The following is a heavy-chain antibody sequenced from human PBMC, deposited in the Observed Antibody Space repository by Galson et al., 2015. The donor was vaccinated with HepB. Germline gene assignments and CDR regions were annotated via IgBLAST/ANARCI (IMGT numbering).Heavy chain of an antibody. CDR3: AKDSHQVYSSSWFDY. D-gene: IGHD6-13*01. Sequence: SLRLSCAASGFTFSSYGMHWVRQAPGKGLEWVAFIRYDGSNKYYADSVKGRFTISRDNSKNTLYLQMNSLRAEDTAVYYCAKDSHQVYSSSWFDYWGQGTLVTVSS. J-gene: IGHJ4*02. V-gene: IGHV3-30*02. CDR2: IRYDGSNK. CDR1: GFTFSSYG.